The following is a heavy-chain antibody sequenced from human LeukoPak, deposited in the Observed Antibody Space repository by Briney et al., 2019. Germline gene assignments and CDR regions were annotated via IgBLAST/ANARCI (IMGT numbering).Heavy chain of an antibody. CDR3: ARGPMITFGGLYYYMDV. V-gene: IGHV4-59*01. CDR2: IYYSGST. CDR1: GGSISSYY. Sequence: PSETLSLTCTVSGGSISSYYWSWIRQPPGKGLEWIGYIYYSGSTNYNPSLKSRVTISVGTSKNQFSLKLSSVTAADTAVYYCARGPMITFGGLYYYMDVWGKGTTVTISS. D-gene: IGHD3-16*01. J-gene: IGHJ6*03.